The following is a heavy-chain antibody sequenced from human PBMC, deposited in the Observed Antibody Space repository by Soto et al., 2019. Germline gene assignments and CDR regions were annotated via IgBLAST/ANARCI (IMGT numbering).Heavy chain of an antibody. Sequence: PSETLSLTCTVSGGSISSSIYSWGWIRQPPGKGLEWIGSIYYSGRTFYNPSLKSRVTISVDTSKNQFSLKLSSVTAADTAVYYCARHTPAISISDHWGQGTLVTVSS. CDR2: IYYSGRT. J-gene: IGHJ4*02. V-gene: IGHV4-39*01. D-gene: IGHD2-15*01. CDR1: GGSISSSIYS. CDR3: ARHTPAISISDH.